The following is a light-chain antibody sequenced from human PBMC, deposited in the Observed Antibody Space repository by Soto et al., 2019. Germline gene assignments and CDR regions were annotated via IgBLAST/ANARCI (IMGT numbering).Light chain of an antibody. V-gene: IGLV2-11*02. CDR2: DVS. CDR1: SSDVGGYDY. Sequence: QSVLTQPRSVSGSPGQSVTISCNGSSSDVGGYDYVSWYQQHPGKAPKVLIYDVSKRPSGVPDRFSGSKSGNTASLTISGLQAEDEANYYCCSYEGIYTFVFGGGIKVTVL. CDR3: CSYEGIYTFV. J-gene: IGLJ2*01.